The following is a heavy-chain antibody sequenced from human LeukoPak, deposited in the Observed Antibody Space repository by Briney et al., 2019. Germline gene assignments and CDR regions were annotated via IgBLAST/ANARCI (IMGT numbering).Heavy chain of an antibody. D-gene: IGHD3-16*01. CDR2: INHSGST. J-gene: IGHJ5*02. CDR1: GGSFSGYY. Sequence: SETLSLTCAVYGGSFSGYYWSWIRQPPGKGLGWIGEINHSGSTNYNPSLKSRVTISVDTSKNQFSLKLSSVTAADTAVYYCARGLLRPWFDPWGQGTLVTVSS. V-gene: IGHV4-34*01. CDR3: ARGLLRPWFDP.